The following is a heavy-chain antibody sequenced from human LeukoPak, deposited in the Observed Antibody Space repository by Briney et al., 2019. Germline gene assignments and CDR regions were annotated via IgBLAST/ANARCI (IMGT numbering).Heavy chain of an antibody. CDR1: GYTFTGYY. J-gene: IGHJ3*02. Sequence: GASVKVSCKASGYTFTGYYMRWVRQAPGQGLEWMGWINPNSGGTSYAENFQGRVTMTRDTSISTAYMELSRLRSDDTAVYYCASLAGLYSSGWYFDAFDIWGQGTMVTVSS. D-gene: IGHD6-19*01. V-gene: IGHV1-2*02. CDR2: INPNSGGT. CDR3: ASLAGLYSSGWYFDAFDI.